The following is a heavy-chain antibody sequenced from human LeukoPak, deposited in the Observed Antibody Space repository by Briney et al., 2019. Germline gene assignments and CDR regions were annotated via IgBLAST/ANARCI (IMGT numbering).Heavy chain of an antibody. V-gene: IGHV1-2*06. J-gene: IGHJ6*03. D-gene: IGHD3-22*01. Sequence: GASVKVSCKASGYTFTGYYLHWVRQAPGQGLEWMGRINPNSGGTNYAQKFQGRVTMTRDTSISTAYMELSRLRSEDTAVYYCARGLRGYYDSSGPLYYYYYYMDVWGKGTTVTVSS. CDR2: INPNSGGT. CDR3: ARGLRGYYDSSGPLYYYYYYMDV. CDR1: GYTFTGYY.